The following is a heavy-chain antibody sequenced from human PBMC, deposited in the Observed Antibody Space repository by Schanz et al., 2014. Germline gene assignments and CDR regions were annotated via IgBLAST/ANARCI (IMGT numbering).Heavy chain of an antibody. V-gene: IGHV1-2*02. CDR1: GYTFAVYY. CDR2: INPNSGDT. CDR3: ARAAASTLFGIALPSDYGYYGMDV. Sequence: QVQLVQSGAEVKKPGASVKVSCKASGYTFAVYYIHWVRQAPGQGLEFMGWINPNSGDTEYGQQFEGRVTLTRDTSISTAYMELSSLTSDDTAIYYCARAAASTLFGIALPSDYGYYGMDVWGQGTTVTVAS. D-gene: IGHD3-10*01. J-gene: IGHJ6*02.